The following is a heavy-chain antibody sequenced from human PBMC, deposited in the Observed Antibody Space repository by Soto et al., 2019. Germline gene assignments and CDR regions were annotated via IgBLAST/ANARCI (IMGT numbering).Heavy chain of an antibody. CDR3: AKYEYRDNGGHFDY. J-gene: IGHJ4*02. Sequence: GESLKISCKGSGYIFTSYWIGWVRQMPGKGLEWTGIIYPGDSDTRYSPSFQGQVTISVDRSISTAYVQWSSLKASDTAMYYCAKYEYRDNGGHFDYWGQGTPVTVSS. CDR1: GYIFTSYW. D-gene: IGHD3-16*02. V-gene: IGHV5-51*01. CDR2: IYPGDSDT.